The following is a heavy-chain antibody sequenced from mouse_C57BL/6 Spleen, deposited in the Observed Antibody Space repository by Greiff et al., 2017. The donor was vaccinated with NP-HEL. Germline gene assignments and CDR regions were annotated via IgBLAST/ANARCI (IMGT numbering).Heavy chain of an antibody. D-gene: IGHD4-1*01. J-gene: IGHJ2*01. CDR2: IYPGDGDT. CDR1: GYAFSSSW. Sequence: QVQLKESGPELVKPGASVKISCKASGYAFSSSWMNWVKQRPGKGLEWIGRIYPGDGDTNYNGKFKGKATLTADKSSSTAYMQLSSLTSEDSAVYFCARDKTGTEGYYFDYWGQGTTLTVSS. V-gene: IGHV1-82*01. CDR3: ARDKTGTEGYYFDY.